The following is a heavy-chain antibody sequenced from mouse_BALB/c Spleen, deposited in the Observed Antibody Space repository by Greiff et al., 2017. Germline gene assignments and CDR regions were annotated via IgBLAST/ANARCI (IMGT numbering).Heavy chain of an antibody. CDR3: ARDRKDGYAWFAY. D-gene: IGHD2-2*01. CDR2: IRNKANGYTT. Sequence: EVKVVESGGGLVQPGGSLRLSCATSGFTFTDYYMSWVRQPPGKALEWLGFIRNKANGYTTEYSASVKGRFTISRDNSQSILYLQMNTLRAEDSATYYCARDRKDGYAWFAYWGQGTLVTVSA. V-gene: IGHV7-3*02. J-gene: IGHJ3*01. CDR1: GFTFTDYY.